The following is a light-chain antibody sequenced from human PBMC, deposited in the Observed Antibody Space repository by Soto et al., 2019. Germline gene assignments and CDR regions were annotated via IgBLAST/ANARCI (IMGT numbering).Light chain of an antibody. V-gene: IGKV2-30*01. J-gene: IGKJ1*01. CDR1: QSVVDNEGDTY. Sequence: VGKTQSPLSLPVTLGQPASISCTSSQSVVDNEGDTYLFWFQQRTGQSPRRLINKVSNRNSGVPDRCSGGGSGADFTLKISRVEAEDVGVYYCMQSTHWPPTFGQGTTVDIK. CDR2: KVS. CDR3: MQSTHWPPT.